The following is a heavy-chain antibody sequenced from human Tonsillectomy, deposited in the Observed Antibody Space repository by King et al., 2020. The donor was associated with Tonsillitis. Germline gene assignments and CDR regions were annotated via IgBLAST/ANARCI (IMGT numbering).Heavy chain of an antibody. D-gene: IGHD3-10*01. V-gene: IGHV1-18*01. J-gene: IGHJ3*02. CDR2: INAYNGHT. Sequence: QLVQSGAEVKKPGASVKVSCEPSGYTFLIYGISWVRQAPGQGLEWMGWINAYNGHTNYAQKLQDRVTMTTDTSTSTAYMELRSLRSDDTAVYYCARDYYKDYRVSFFDIWGQGTMVTVSS. CDR3: ARDYYKDYRVSFFDI. CDR1: GYTFLIYG.